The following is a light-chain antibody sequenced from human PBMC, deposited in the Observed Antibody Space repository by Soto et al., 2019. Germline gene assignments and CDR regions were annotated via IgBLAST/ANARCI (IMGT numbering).Light chain of an antibody. CDR1: SSNIGEGYD. J-gene: IGLJ3*02. Sequence: QSVLTQPPSVSGAPGQRVTISCTGSSSNIGEGYDVHWYQHVAGTAPKLLLFGNSNRPSGVSNRFSGSKSGNTASLTISGLQAEDEAHYYCSSYTTSGTRWVFGGGTKLTVL. CDR2: GNS. V-gene: IGLV1-40*01. CDR3: SSYTTSGTRWV.